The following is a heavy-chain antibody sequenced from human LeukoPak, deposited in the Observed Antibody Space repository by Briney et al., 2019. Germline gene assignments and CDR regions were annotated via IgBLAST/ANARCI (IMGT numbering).Heavy chain of an antibody. CDR3: ARDRRSYCSGANCDSGTDF. D-gene: IGHD2-15*01. V-gene: IGHV1-8*01. CDR2: MNPNSGNT. Sequence: GASVKVSCKASGYTFTSYDINWVRQATGQGLEWMGWMNPNSGNTGYAQKFQGRVTMTRNTSISTAYMELSSLRSDDTAVYYCARDRRSYCSGANCDSGTDFWGQGTLVTVSS. CDR1: GYTFTSYD. J-gene: IGHJ4*02.